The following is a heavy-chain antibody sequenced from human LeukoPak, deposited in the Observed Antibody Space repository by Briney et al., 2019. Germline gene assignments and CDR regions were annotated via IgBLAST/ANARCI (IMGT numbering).Heavy chain of an antibody. CDR3: ARPKVNFWSGNYYYYYMDV. V-gene: IGHV3-48*04. CDR2: ISSSSSTI. CDR1: GFTFSSYS. D-gene: IGHD3-3*01. J-gene: IGHJ6*03. Sequence: LPGGSLRLSCAASGFTFSSYSMNWVRQAPGKGLEWVSYISSSSSTIYYTDSVKGRFTISRDNAKNSLYLQMSSLSAEDTAVYYCARPKVNFWSGNYYYYYMDVWGKGTTVTVSS.